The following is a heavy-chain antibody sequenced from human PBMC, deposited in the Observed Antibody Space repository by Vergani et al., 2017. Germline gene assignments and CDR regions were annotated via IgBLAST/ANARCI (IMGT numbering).Heavy chain of an antibody. CDR3: AREVDY. CDR2: IWYDGSNQ. Sequence: QVQLVESGGGVVQPGRSLRLSCAASGFTFSSYGMHWVRQAPGKGLEWVAVIWYDGSNQYYADSVKGRFTISRDNSKNTLYLQMNSLRAEDTAVYYCAREVDYWGQGTLVTVSS. J-gene: IGHJ4*02. V-gene: IGHV3-33*01. CDR1: GFTFSSYG.